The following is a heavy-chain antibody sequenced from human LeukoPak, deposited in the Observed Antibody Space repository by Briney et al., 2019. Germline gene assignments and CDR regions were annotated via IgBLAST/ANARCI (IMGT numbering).Heavy chain of an antibody. D-gene: IGHD5-12*01. CDR3: ASGSIVAGDY. CDR1: GGSISSGGYY. Sequence: SETLSLTCTVSGGSISSGGYYWSWIRQHPGKGLEWIGYIYYSGSTYYNPSLKSRVTISVDTSKNQFSLKLSSVTAADTAVYYCASGSIVAGDYWGQVTLVTVSS. V-gene: IGHV4-31*03. J-gene: IGHJ4*02. CDR2: IYYSGST.